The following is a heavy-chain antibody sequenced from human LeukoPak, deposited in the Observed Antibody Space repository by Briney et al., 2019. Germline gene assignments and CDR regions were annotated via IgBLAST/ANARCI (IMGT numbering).Heavy chain of an antibody. V-gene: IGHV4-59*01. CDR3: ARDHDCSGGSCYYFDY. D-gene: IGHD2-15*01. CDR2: IYYSGST. CDR1: GGSISSYY. J-gene: IGHJ4*02. Sequence: SETLSLTCTVSGGSISSYYWSWIRQPPGKGLEWIGYIYYSGSTNYNPSLKSRVTISVDTSKNQFSLRLSSVTAADTAVYYCARDHDCSGGSCYYFDYWGRGTLVTVSS.